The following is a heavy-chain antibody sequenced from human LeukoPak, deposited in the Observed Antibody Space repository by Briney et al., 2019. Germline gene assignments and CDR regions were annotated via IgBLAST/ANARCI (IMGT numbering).Heavy chain of an antibody. V-gene: IGHV3-21*01. CDR3: ARVPVDIVPPDYYHMDV. J-gene: IGHJ6*03. CDR2: ISSSSSYI. CDR1: GFTFSSYS. D-gene: IGHD5-12*01. Sequence: PGGSLRLSCAASGFTFSSYSMSWVRQAPGKGLEWVSSISSSSSYIYYADSVKGRFTISRDNAKNSLYLQMNSLRAEDTVVYYCARVPVDIVPPDYYHMDVWGKGTTVTVS.